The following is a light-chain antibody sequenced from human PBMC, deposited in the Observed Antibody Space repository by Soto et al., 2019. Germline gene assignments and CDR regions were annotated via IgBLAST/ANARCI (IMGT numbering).Light chain of an antibody. CDR2: DAS. CDR1: QSISSW. V-gene: IGKV1-5*01. J-gene: IGKJ2*01. Sequence: DIQMTQSPSTLSASVRDRVTITCRASQSISSWLAWYQQKPGKAPKLLIYDASSLESGVPSRFSGSGSGTEFTHTLSSLQPDDFATYYCQQYNSYLYTFRQGTKLEIK. CDR3: QQYNSYLYT.